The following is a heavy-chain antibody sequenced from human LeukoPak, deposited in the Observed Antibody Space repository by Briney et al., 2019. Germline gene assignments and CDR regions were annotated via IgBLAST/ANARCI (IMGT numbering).Heavy chain of an antibody. CDR1: GFTFSSYA. V-gene: IGHV3-30*14. CDR3: ARDRGVATMDY. J-gene: IGHJ4*02. Sequence: PGRSLRLSCAASGFTFSSYAIHWVRQGPGKGLEWVAVISSDGNNKYYADSVKGRFTISRDNSKNTLSLQMNSLRPEDTAVYYCARDRGVATMDYWGQGTLVTVSS. CDR2: ISSDGNNK. D-gene: IGHD5-12*01.